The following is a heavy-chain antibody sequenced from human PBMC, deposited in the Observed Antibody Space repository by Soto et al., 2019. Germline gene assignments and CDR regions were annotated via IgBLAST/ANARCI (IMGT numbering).Heavy chain of an antibody. Sequence: QVQLVQSGAEVKKPGASVRVSCTASGYTFTNCALHWVRQAPGQSLEWMGYINVGNGNTKYGQKFQGRVTFTTDTFTNTAYMELGGLKYEDTAMYFCARPPRTPVPTPNRFDPWGQGTRV. CDR1: GYTFTNCA. CDR2: INVGNGNT. CDR3: ARPPRTPVPTPNRFDP. J-gene: IGHJ5*02. D-gene: IGHD2-2*01. V-gene: IGHV1-3*01.